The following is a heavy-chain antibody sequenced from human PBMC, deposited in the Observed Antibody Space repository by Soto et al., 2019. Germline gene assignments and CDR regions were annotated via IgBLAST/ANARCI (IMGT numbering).Heavy chain of an antibody. Sequence: EVQLVESGGGLIQPGGSLRLSCAASGFTVSQNHMSWVRQAPGKGLEWVSIIYSSGSTYYADSVQGRFTISRDNSKNTLFLQMDSLRAEDTAVYYCASLNTLTTNHWGQGTLVTVSS. CDR3: ASLNTLTTNH. V-gene: IGHV3-53*01. CDR1: GFTVSQNH. CDR2: IYSSGST. J-gene: IGHJ4*02. D-gene: IGHD4-17*01.